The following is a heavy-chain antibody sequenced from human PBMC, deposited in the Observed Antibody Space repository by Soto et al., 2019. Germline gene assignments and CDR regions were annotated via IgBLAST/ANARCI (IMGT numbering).Heavy chain of an antibody. D-gene: IGHD2-15*01. J-gene: IGHJ2*01. Sequence: EVQLLESGGGLVQPGGSLRLSCAASGFTFSSHAMSWVRQAPGKGLEWVSGISGNAGSTYYADSVKGRFTVSRDNFRNPVYQQMNILRVEDAGVYDCGQDRTVVQHWYFDLWGRGTLVTVSS. CDR1: GFTFSSHA. CDR3: GQDRTVVQHWYFDL. CDR2: ISGNAGST. V-gene: IGHV3-23*01.